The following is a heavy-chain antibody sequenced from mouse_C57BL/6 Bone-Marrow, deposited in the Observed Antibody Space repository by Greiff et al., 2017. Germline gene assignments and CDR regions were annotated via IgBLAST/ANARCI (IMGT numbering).Heavy chain of an antibody. CDR3: GRWDDYHYAMDY. CDR1: GYTFTSYW. D-gene: IGHD2-4*01. V-gene: IGHV1-72*01. CDR2: IDPSSGGT. Sequence: VQLQQPGAELVKPGASVKLSCKASGYTFTSYWMHWVKQRPGRGLEWIGRIDPSSGGTNYNEKFKSKATLTVDKPSSTAYMQLSSLTSEDSAVYYCGRWDDYHYAMDYWGQGTSVTVSS. J-gene: IGHJ4*01.